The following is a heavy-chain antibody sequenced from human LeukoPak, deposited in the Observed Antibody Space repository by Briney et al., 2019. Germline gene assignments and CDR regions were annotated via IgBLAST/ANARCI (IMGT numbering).Heavy chain of an antibody. CDR2: IKRDGNEK. Sequence: GGSLRLSCAASGFTFSSYWMNWVRQAPGKGLEWAANIKRDGNEKNYVDSVRGRFSISRDNAKNSLYLQMDSLRAEDTAVYYCAKEGAYPIITYDSWGQGALVTVSS. D-gene: IGHD3-10*01. V-gene: IGHV3-7*01. CDR1: GFTFSSYW. CDR3: AKEGAYPIITYDS. J-gene: IGHJ5*01.